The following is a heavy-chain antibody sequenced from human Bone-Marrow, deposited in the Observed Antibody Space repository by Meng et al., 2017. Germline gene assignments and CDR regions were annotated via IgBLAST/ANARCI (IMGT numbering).Heavy chain of an antibody. D-gene: IGHD3-9*01. J-gene: IGHJ4*01. Sequence: GESLKISCAASGFTFSSYNMHWVRQTPGEGLVWVSRINTDATITTYADSVEGRFTISRDYAKNTVYLQMNSLRAEDTAVYYCARDADWVIFDHWGQGAPVTVSS. CDR3: ARDADWVIFDH. CDR2: INTDATIT. CDR1: GFTFSSYN. V-gene: IGHV3-74*03.